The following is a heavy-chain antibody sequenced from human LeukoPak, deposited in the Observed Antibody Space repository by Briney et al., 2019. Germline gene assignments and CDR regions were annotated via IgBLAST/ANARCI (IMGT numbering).Heavy chain of an antibody. CDR1: GLTFGNYA. V-gene: IGHV3-23*01. J-gene: IGHJ4*02. CDR2: ITGSGGNT. Sequence: GGSLRLSCAASGLTFGNYAMTWVRQAQGKGLQWVSAITGSGGNTYYARSVEGRFAISRDNSENMLFLQMNSLRAEDTAVYYCATLMRGPSGYSGYGGEDYWGQGTLVTVSS. CDR3: ATLMRGPSGYSGYGGEDY. D-gene: IGHD5-12*01.